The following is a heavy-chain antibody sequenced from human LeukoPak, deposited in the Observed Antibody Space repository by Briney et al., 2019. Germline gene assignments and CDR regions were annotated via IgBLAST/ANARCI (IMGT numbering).Heavy chain of an antibody. CDR1: GFTFSSYW. J-gene: IGHJ4*01. V-gene: IGHV3-7*01. CDR2: IRQDVGEK. CDR3: ARDGTAAGLYFDL. Sequence: GGSLRLSCAVSGFTFSSYWMNWVRQAPGKGLEGLASIRQDVGEKSYVDSGKGRFTISRDNTKNSLYLQMRSLRAEDTAVYYCARDGTAAGLYFDLWGQGTLVTVSS. D-gene: IGHD6-13*01.